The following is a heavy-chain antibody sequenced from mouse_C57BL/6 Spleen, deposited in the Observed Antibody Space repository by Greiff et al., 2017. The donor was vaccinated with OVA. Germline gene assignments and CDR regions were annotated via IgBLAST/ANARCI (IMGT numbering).Heavy chain of an antibody. Sequence: VQLQQSGPELVKPGASVKISCKASGYAFSSSWMNWVKQRPGKGLEWIGRIYPGDGDTNYNGKFKGKATLTAYKSASTSYMLLSCLTSEDSAVYFCAREEGAMDYWGQGTSVTVSS. CDR1: GYAFSSSW. J-gene: IGHJ4*01. CDR3: AREEGAMDY. V-gene: IGHV1-82*01. CDR2: IYPGDGDT.